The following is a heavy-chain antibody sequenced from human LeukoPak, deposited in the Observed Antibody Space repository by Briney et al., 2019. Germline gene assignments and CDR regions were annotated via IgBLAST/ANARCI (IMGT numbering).Heavy chain of an antibody. D-gene: IGHD3-22*01. CDR1: GFTFSSYE. CDR2: ISSSGSTI. CDR3: ARVSCYYDSSGYSGYYYYYDMDV. J-gene: IGHJ6*02. V-gene: IGHV3-48*03. Sequence: GGSLRLSCAASGFTFSSYEMNWVRQAPGKGLEWVSYISSSGSTIYYADSVKGRFTISRDNAKNSLYLQMNSLRAEDTAVYYCARVSCYYDSSGYSGYYYYYDMDVWGQGTTVTVSS.